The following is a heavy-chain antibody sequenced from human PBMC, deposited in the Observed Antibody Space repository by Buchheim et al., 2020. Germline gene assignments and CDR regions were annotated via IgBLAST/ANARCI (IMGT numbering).Heavy chain of an antibody. CDR1: GFTFSDYY. Sequence: QVQLVESGGGLVKPGGSLRLSCAASGFTFSDYYMSWIRQAPGKGLEWVSYISSSSSYTNYADSVKGRFTISRDNAKNSRYLQMNSLRAEDTAVYYCARELVVVAATSYYYYYGMDVWGQGTT. D-gene: IGHD2-15*01. CDR2: ISSSSSYT. V-gene: IGHV3-11*06. CDR3: ARELVVVAATSYYYYYGMDV. J-gene: IGHJ6*02.